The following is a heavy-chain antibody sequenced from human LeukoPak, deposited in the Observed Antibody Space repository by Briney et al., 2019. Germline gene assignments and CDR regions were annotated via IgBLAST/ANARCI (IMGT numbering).Heavy chain of an antibody. CDR3: AKGSYYDSSGSFYFDY. Sequence: PGGSLRLSCAASGFTFSSYAMSWVRQAPGKGLEXXXXXSGSGDNTYYADSVXGRFTISRDNSKNTLYVQVNSLGTEDTAAYYCAKGSYYDSSGSFYFDYWGQGTLVTVSS. J-gene: IGHJ4*02. V-gene: IGHV3-23*01. CDR2: XSGSGDNT. CDR1: GFTFSSYA. D-gene: IGHD3-22*01.